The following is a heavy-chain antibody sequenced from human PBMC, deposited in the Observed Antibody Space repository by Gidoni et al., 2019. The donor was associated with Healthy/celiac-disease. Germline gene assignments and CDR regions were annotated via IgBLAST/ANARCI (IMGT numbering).Heavy chain of an antibody. CDR2: IRSKANSDAT. J-gene: IGHJ6*03. Sequence: EVQLVESGGGVRQPGGSLNLSCAAHGFALRGAARPWGRQAAGKGLEWAGRIRSKANSDATAYAASVNGRFTISRDDSKNTAYLQMNSLKAEDTAVYYCTRLGSDSSGPFYYYYMDVWGKGTTVTVSS. CDR3: TRLGSDSSGPFYYYYMDV. CDR1: GFALRGAA. V-gene: IGHV3-73*02. D-gene: IGHD6-19*01.